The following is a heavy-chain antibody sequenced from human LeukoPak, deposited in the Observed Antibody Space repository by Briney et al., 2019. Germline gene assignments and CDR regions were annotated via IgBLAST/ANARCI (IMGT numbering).Heavy chain of an antibody. D-gene: IGHD6-13*01. J-gene: IGHJ5*02. CDR2: INHSGST. CDR3: ARGVSYSSSWFDP. Sequence: SETLSLTCAVYGGPFSGYYWSWIRQPPGKGLEWIGEINHSGSTNYNPSLKSRVTMSVDTSKNQFSLKLSSVTAADTAVYYCARGVSYSSSWFDPWGQGTLVTVSS. V-gene: IGHV4-34*01. CDR1: GGPFSGYY.